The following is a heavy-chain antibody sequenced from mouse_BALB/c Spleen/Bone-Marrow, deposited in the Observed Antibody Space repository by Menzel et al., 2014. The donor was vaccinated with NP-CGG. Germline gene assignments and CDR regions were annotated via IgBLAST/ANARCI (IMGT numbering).Heavy chain of an antibody. CDR2: IYPGKSDT. D-gene: IGHD3-1*01. CDR1: GYTFSNYW. CDR3: TTLARNNFDY. V-gene: IGHV1-5*01. J-gene: IGHJ2*01. Sequence: EVQRVESGTVLARPGAAVKMSCKASGYTFSNYWMHWVKQRPGQGLEWIGTIYPGKSDTTYNQKFKGKAKLTAVTSTSTAYMELSSLTNEDSAVYYCTTLARNNFDYWGQGTTLTVSS.